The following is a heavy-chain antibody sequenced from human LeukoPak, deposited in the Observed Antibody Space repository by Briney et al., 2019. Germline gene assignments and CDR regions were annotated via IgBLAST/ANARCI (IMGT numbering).Heavy chain of an antibody. J-gene: IGHJ3*02. CDR2: ISGSGGST. D-gene: IGHD3-3*01. CDR3: AKTSWDYDFWSGYQDAFDI. V-gene: IGHV3-23*01. CDR1: GFTFGSYA. Sequence: GGSLRLSCAASGFTFGSYAMSWVRQAPGKGLEWVSAISGSGGSTYYADSVKGRFTISRDNSKNTLYLQMNSLRAEDTAVYYCAKTSWDYDFWSGYQDAFDIWGQGTMVTVSS.